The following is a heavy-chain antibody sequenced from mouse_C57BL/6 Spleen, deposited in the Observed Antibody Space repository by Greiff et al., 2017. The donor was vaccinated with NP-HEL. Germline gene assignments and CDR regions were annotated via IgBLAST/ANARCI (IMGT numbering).Heavy chain of an antibody. CDR2: IYPGDGDT. J-gene: IGHJ4*01. V-gene: IGHV1-80*01. Sequence: VQLQQSGAELVKPGASVKISCKASGYAFSSYWMNWVKQRPGKGLEWIGQIYPGDGDTNYNGKFKGKATLTADKSSSTAYMQLSSLTSEDSAVYFCARWCYCGSNYAMDYWGQGTSVTVSS. CDR1: GYAFSSYW. D-gene: IGHD1-1*01. CDR3: ARWCYCGSNYAMDY.